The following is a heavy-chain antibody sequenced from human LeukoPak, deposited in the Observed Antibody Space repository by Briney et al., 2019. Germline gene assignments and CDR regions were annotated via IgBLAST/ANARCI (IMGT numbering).Heavy chain of an antibody. J-gene: IGHJ5*02. CDR1: GYSISSGYY. V-gene: IGHV4-38-2*02. CDR3: ARRRDSSGYYRSGMVWFDP. D-gene: IGHD3-22*01. CDR2: IYHSGST. Sequence: PSETLSLTCTVSGYSISSGYYWGWIRQPPGKGLEWIGSIYHSGSTYYNPSLKSRVTISVDTSKNQFSLKLSSVTAADTAVYYCARRRDSSGYYRSGMVWFDPWGQGTLVTVSS.